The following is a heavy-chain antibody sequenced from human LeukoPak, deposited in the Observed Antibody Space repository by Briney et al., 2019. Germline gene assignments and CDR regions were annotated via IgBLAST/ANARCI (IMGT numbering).Heavy chain of an antibody. V-gene: IGHV3-21*04. J-gene: IGHJ6*03. CDR1: GFTFSSYS. CDR3: AKDLDFYYYMDV. CDR2: ISSSSSYI. Sequence: GGSLRLSCAASGFTFSSYSMNWVRQAPGKGLEWVSSISSSSSYIYYADSVKGRFTISRDNSKNTLYLQMNSLRAEDTAVYYCAKDLDFYYYMDVWGKGTTVTVSS.